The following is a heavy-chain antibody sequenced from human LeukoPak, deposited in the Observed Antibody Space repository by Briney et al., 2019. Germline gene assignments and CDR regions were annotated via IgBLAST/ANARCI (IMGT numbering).Heavy chain of an antibody. D-gene: IGHD3-22*01. V-gene: IGHV4-59*01. Sequence: SETLSLTCTVSGGSISSYYWSWIRQPPGKGLEWIGYISYSGSTNYNPSLNSRVTISVDTSRNQFSLKLLSVTAADTAVYYCARNSYDSSGYLDYWGQGTLVTVSS. CDR1: GGSISSYY. CDR2: ISYSGST. J-gene: IGHJ4*02. CDR3: ARNSYDSSGYLDY.